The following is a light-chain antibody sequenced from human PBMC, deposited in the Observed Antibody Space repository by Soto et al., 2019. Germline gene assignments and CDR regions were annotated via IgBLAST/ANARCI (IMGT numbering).Light chain of an antibody. J-gene: IGLJ2*01. V-gene: IGLV1-51*01. Sequence: QSVLTQPPSVSAAPGQKVTISCSGSSSNIGNNYVSWYQQLPGTAPKLLIYDNNKRPSGIPDRSSGSKSGTSATLGITGLQTGDEDDYYCGTWDSSLSAVVFGGGTKLTVL. CDR1: SSNIGNNY. CDR2: DNN. CDR3: GTWDSSLSAVV.